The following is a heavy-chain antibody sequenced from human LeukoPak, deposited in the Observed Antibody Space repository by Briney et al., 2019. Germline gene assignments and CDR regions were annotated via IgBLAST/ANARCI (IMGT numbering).Heavy chain of an antibody. V-gene: IGHV3-7*03. CDR3: ARDRSGIGVFDY. Sequence: GGSLRLSCVASGFTFSRYWMSWVRQAPGKGLEWVAKIKEDGSEKSYVDSVKGRFTISRDNAKNSMYLQMNSLRAEDTAVYYCARDRSGIGVFDYWGQGTLVTVSS. J-gene: IGHJ4*02. CDR2: IKEDGSEK. D-gene: IGHD6-19*01. CDR1: GFTFSRYW.